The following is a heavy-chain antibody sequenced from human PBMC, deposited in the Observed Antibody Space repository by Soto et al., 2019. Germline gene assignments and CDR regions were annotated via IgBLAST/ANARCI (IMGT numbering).Heavy chain of an antibody. V-gene: IGHV3-9*01. J-gene: IGHJ4*02. CDR3: AKGVGLGSYYEEGIDY. CDR1: GFTFDDYA. D-gene: IGHD1-26*01. Sequence: PGGSLRLSCAASGFTFDDYAMHWVRQAPGKGLEWVSGISWNSGSIGYADSVKGRFTISRDNAKNSLYLQMNSLRAEDTALYYCAKGVGLGSYYEEGIDYWGQGXLVTVYS. CDR2: ISWNSGSI.